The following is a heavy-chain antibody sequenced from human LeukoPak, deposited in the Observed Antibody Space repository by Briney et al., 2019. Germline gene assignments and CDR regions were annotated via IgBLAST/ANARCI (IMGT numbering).Heavy chain of an antibody. Sequence: SVKVSCKASGGTFSTYAISWVRQAPGQGLEWMGRVIPILDIANYAQKFQGRVTIIADKSTSTAYMELSSLRSEDTAVYYCARGFDYYDSSGYHPPDVWGQGTTVTVSS. CDR3: ARGFDYYDSSGYHPPDV. CDR2: VIPILDIA. CDR1: GGTFSTYA. D-gene: IGHD3-22*01. J-gene: IGHJ6*02. V-gene: IGHV1-69*04.